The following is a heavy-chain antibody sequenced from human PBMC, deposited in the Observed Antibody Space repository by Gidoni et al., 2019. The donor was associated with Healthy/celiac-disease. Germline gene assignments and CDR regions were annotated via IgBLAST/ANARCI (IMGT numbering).Heavy chain of an antibody. Sequence: QVQLVESGGGVVQPGRSLRLSCAASGFTFSSYGMHWVRQAPGKGLEWVAVISYDGSNKYYADSVKGRFTISRDNSKNTLYLQMNSLRAEDTAVYYCAKTYYDILTGGREHDAFDIWGQGTMVTVSS. V-gene: IGHV3-30*18. CDR3: AKTYYDILTGGREHDAFDI. CDR2: ISYDGSNK. CDR1: GFTFSSYG. D-gene: IGHD3-9*01. J-gene: IGHJ3*02.